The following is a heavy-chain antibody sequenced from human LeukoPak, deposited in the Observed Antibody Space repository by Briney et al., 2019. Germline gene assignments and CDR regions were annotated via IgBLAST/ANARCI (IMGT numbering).Heavy chain of an antibody. V-gene: IGHV3-30-3*01. D-gene: IGHD2-15*01. CDR3: ARERRMETYYYYGMDV. J-gene: IGHJ6*02. CDR1: GFTFSSYA. CDR2: ISYDGSNK. Sequence: PGGSLRLSCAASGFTFSSYAMHWVRQAPGKGLEWVAVISYDGSNKYYADSVKGRFTISRDNSKNTLYLQMNSLRAEDTAVYYCARERRMETYYYYGMDVWGQGTTVTVSS.